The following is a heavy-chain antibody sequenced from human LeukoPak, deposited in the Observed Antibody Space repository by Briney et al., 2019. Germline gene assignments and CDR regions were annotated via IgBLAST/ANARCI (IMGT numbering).Heavy chain of an antibody. CDR1: GGSISSGSYY. J-gene: IGHJ4*02. Sequence: PSETLSLTCTVSGGSISSGSYYWSWIRQPAGKGLEWIGRIYTSGSTNYNPSLKSRVTISVDTSKNQFSLKLSSVTAADTAVYYCARYSSGWKHYYFDYWGQGTLVTVSS. CDR3: ARYSSGWKHYYFDY. V-gene: IGHV4-61*02. D-gene: IGHD6-19*01. CDR2: IYTSGST.